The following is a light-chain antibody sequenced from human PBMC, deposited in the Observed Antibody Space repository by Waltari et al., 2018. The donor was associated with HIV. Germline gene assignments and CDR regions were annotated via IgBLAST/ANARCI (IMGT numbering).Light chain of an antibody. Sequence: QSALTQPSSVSVSPGQSIAISCTGTSADVWSYNLVSWYQQHPGKAPKLMIYEGSKRPSGVSNRFSGSKSGNTASLTISGLQAEDEADYYCCSYAGSSTPVVFGGGTKLTVL. J-gene: IGLJ2*01. CDR1: SADVWSYNL. CDR2: EGS. CDR3: CSYAGSSTPVV. V-gene: IGLV2-23*01.